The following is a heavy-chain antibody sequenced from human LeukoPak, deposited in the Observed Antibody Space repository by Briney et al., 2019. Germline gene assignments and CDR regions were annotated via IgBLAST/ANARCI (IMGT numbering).Heavy chain of an antibody. CDR1: GFTFSSYS. Sequence: GGSLRLSCATSGFTFSSYSMNWVRQAPGKGLEWVSSISSSSAYIYYADSLKGRFTISRDNAKNSLYLQMNSLRAEDTAVYYCARDGAPYSSSSGGMDVWGQGTTVTVSS. CDR2: ISSSSAYI. J-gene: IGHJ6*02. CDR3: ARDGAPYSSSSGGMDV. D-gene: IGHD6-6*01. V-gene: IGHV3-21*01.